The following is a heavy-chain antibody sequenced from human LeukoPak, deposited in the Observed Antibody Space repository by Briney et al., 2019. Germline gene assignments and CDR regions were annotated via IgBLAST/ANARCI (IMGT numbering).Heavy chain of an antibody. V-gene: IGHV4-39*02. J-gene: IGHJ6*03. Sequence: SETLSLTCTVSGDSISSSSYYWGWIRQPPGKGLQWIGSIYYSGSTYYKASLKSRLTISIDTSKNQFSLNLSVVTAADTAIYYCARDPYNGAYSEGYYYYYMDVWGKGTTVTVSS. CDR2: IYYSGST. CDR1: GDSISSSSYY. D-gene: IGHD1-1*01. CDR3: ARDPYNGAYSEGYYYYYMDV.